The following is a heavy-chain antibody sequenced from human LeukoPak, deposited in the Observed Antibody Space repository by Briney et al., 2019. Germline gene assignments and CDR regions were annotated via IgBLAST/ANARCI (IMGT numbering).Heavy chain of an antibody. CDR1: GGSISSYY. CDR2: VYYSGST. V-gene: IGHV4-59*13. J-gene: IGHJ6*02. Sequence: SETLSVTCTVSGGSISSYYWSWIRQPPGKGLEWIGYVYYSGSTNYNPSLKSQVTISVDTSKNQFSLNLNSVTAADTAVYYCAREGPLNYYYYVMDVWGQGTTVTVSS. CDR3: AREGPLNYYYYVMDV.